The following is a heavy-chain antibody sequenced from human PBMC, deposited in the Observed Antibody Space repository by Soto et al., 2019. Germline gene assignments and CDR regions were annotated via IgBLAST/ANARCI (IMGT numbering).Heavy chain of an antibody. CDR3: AREDPCLYWGVFYY. D-gene: IGHD3-16*01. Sequence: QVQLQXXGPGLVXPSXXLSLTCTVSGGSISSYYWSWIRQPPGRGLEWLGHIYSSVSTNYNPSLKSRLTISADTSKSHFSLRLSSVTAADTAVDYCAREDPCLYWGVFYYWGLGTLVTVSS. J-gene: IGHJ4*02. CDR1: GGSISSYY. V-gene: IGHV4-59*01. CDR2: IYSSVST.